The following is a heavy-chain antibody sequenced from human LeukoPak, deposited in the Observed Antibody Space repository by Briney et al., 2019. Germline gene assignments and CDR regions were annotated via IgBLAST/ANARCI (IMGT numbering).Heavy chain of an antibody. Sequence: GRSLRLSCAASGFTFDDYAMHWVRQAPGKGLEWVSGISWNSGSIGYADSVKGRFTISRDNAKNSLYLQMNSLRAEDTALYYCAKGTCSSTSCYYYYGMDVWGQGTTITVSS. CDR2: ISWNSGSI. J-gene: IGHJ6*02. CDR3: AKGTCSSTSCYYYYGMDV. D-gene: IGHD2-2*01. CDR1: GFTFDDYA. V-gene: IGHV3-9*01.